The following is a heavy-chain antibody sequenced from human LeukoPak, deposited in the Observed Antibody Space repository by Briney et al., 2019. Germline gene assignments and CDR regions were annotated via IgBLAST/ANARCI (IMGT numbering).Heavy chain of an antibody. CDR1: GFTFSSYG. V-gene: IGHV3-30*02. Sequence: PEGSLRLSCAASGFTFSSYGMHWVRQAPGKGLEWVAFIRYDGSNKYYADSVKGRFTISRDNSKNTLYLQMNSLRAEDTAVYYCAKARELVPAASGKYYFDYWGQGTLVTVSS. D-gene: IGHD2-2*01. J-gene: IGHJ4*02. CDR3: AKARELVPAASGKYYFDY. CDR2: IRYDGSNK.